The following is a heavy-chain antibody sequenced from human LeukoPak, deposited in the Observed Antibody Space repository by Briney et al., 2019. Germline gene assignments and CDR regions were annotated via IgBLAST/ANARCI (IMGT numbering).Heavy chain of an antibody. CDR1: GFTVSTNY. CDR3: ARDRAGSYSYTLDV. Sequence: GGSLRPSCAASGFTVSTNYMSWVRQAPGKGLEWVSVIYSDGTTKYADSVKGRFTISRDISKNTLYFQMNSLRAEDTAVYYCARDRAGSYSYTLDVWGQGTMVTVSS. D-gene: IGHD3-16*01. V-gene: IGHV3-53*01. CDR2: IYSDGTT. J-gene: IGHJ3*01.